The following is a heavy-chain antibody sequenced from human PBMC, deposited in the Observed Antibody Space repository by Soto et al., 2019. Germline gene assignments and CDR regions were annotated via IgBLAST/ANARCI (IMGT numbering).Heavy chain of an antibody. V-gene: IGHV4-34*01. D-gene: IGHD3-3*01. CDR3: ARGWRFDP. J-gene: IGHJ5*02. CDR2: INHSGST. CDR1: GGSFSGYY. Sequence: PSETLSLTCAVYGGSFSGYYWSWIRQSPGQGLEWIGEINHSGSTNYNPSLKSRITISVDTSKKQFSLKLTSVTAADTAVYYCARGWRFDPWGQGTLVTVFS.